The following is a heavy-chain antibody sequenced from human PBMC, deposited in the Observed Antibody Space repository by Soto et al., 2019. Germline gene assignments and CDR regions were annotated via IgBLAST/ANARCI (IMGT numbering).Heavy chain of an antibody. J-gene: IGHJ4*02. CDR2: LYYSGST. V-gene: IGHV4-31*03. CDR1: GGSISSGGYY. Sequence: QVQLQESGPGLVKPSQTLSLTCTVSGGSISSGGYYWSWIRQHPGKGLEWIGYLYYSGSTYYHPSLKSRVTISVDASKNQFSLKLSSVTAADTAVYYCARSADILTGYYPPFDYWGQGTLVTVSS. D-gene: IGHD3-9*01. CDR3: ARSADILTGYYPPFDY.